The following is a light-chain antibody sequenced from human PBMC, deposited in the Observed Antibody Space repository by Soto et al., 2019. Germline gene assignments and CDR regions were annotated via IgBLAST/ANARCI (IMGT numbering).Light chain of an antibody. J-gene: IGKJ1*01. Sequence: DIQMTQSPSTLSASVGDRVTITCRASQSISSYLNWYQQKPGKAPKLLIYAASSLQSGVPSKFSGSGSGTDFTLTISSLQPEDFATYYCQQYSTCPRTFGQGTKVDIK. CDR3: QQYSTCPRT. CDR1: QSISSY. V-gene: IGKV1-39*01. CDR2: AAS.